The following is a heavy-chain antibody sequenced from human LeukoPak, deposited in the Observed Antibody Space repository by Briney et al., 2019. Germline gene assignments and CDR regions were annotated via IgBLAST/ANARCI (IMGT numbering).Heavy chain of an antibody. CDR1: GNPMTNYN. CDR2: IYVSGRT. D-gene: IGHD1-26*01. Sequence: PSETLTLTCAVSGNPMTNYNWSWIPQPAGQGQDWIGHIYVSGRTNYNPSFKSGVSMSIDTSKKQFSLNLTSVSAADTAVYARDRWELTPAKGWFDSWGQGTLVTVSS. J-gene: IGHJ5*01. V-gene: IGHV4-4*07. CDR3: DRWELTPAKGWFDS.